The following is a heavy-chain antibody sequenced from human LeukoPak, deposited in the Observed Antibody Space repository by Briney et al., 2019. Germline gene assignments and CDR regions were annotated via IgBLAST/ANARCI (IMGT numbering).Heavy chain of an antibody. CDR3: ARDGWFGDYNWFDP. D-gene: IGHD3-10*01. CDR1: GFTYSSYS. V-gene: IGHV3-48*01. CDR2: ISSASNTI. J-gene: IGHJ5*02. Sequence: GESLRLSCAASGFTYSSYSMNWVRQAPGKGLEWVSYISSASNTIYYADSVKGRFTISRDNAKNSLYLQMNSLRAEDTAMYYCARDGWFGDYNWFDPWGQGTLVTVSS.